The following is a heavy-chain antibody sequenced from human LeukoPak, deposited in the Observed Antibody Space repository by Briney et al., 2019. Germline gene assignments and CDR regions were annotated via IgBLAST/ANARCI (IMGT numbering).Heavy chain of an antibody. Sequence: GGSLRLSCAASGFTFSSYWMHWVRQASGKGLEWVGRVRNKVNNYATAYAASLKGRFTISRDDSKNTAYLQMNSLETEDTAVYYCTRALYYYDSSGYYGSFDYWGQGTLVTVSS. CDR1: GFTFSSYW. V-gene: IGHV3-73*01. J-gene: IGHJ4*02. D-gene: IGHD3-22*01. CDR2: VRNKVNNYAT. CDR3: TRALYYYDSSGYYGSFDY.